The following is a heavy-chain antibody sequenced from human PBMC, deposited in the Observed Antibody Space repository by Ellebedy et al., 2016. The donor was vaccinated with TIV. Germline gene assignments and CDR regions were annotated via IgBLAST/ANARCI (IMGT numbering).Heavy chain of an antibody. CDR2: IDSSGVT. CDR3: ARLPYVSGSFGWFNP. CDR1: GDSISSGGHY. Sequence: SETLSLTXTVSGDSISSGGHYWSWIRQYPVKGLEWIGYIDSSGVTNSNPSLRSRFSISIDTSRNQFSFQLTSVTAADTAVYYCARLPYVSGSFGWFNPWGQGTLVTVSS. V-gene: IGHV4-31*03. J-gene: IGHJ5*02. D-gene: IGHD3-10*01.